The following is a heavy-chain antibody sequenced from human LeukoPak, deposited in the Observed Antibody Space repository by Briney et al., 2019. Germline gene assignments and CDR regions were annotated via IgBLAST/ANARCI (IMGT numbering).Heavy chain of an antibody. J-gene: IGHJ5*02. CDR2: XXXXXGGT. D-gene: IGHD2-2*01. V-gene: IGHV1-2*04. CDR3: ARGIGYCSSTSCPNWFDP. CDR1: GYTFTCYY. Sequence: ASVKVSCKASGYTFTCYYMHWVRQAPGQGLEXXXXXXXXXGGTNYAQKFQGWVTMTRDTSISTAYMELSRLRSDDTAVYYCARGIGYCSSTSCPNWFDPWGQGTLVTVSS.